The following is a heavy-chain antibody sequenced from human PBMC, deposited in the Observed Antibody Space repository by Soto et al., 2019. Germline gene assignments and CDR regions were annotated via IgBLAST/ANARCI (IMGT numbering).Heavy chain of an antibody. CDR3: ARSGYFDY. CDR2: ISGSGDST. CDR1: GFTFSNYA. Sequence: EVQLLESGGGLVQPGGSLRLSCAASGFTFSNYAMNWVRQAPVKGLEWVSVISGSGDSTYHADSVKGRFTISRDTAKKSLYLQMNSLRAEDTAVYYCARSGYFDYWGQGTLVTVSS. V-gene: IGHV3-23*01. D-gene: IGHD2-8*02. J-gene: IGHJ4*02.